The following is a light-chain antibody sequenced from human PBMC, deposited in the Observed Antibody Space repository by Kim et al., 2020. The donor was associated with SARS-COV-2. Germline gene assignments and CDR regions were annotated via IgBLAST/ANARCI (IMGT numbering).Light chain of an antibody. CDR1: QGISSN. CDR2: YAS. J-gene: IGKJ5*01. Sequence: DIQLTQSPSSLSASVGDTVTITCRASQGISSNLAWYQHKPGKAPNLLIYYASTLRSGVPSRFSGSGSGTDFTLTISSLQPEDFATYYWQQVITYPITFGQGTRLEIK. CDR3: QQVITYPIT. V-gene: IGKV1-9*01.